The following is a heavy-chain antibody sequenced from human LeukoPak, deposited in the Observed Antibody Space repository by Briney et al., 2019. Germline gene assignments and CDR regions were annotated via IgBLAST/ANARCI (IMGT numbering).Heavy chain of an antibody. Sequence: GGSLRLSCAASGFTFSSYAMHWVRQAPGKGLEWVAVISYDGSNKYYADSVKGRFTISRDNSKNTLYLQMNSLRAEDTAVYYCAKVLGRNYYDTSGPSDYWGQGTLVTVSS. CDR2: ISYDGSNK. V-gene: IGHV3-30-3*01. CDR3: AKVLGRNYYDTSGPSDY. CDR1: GFTFSSYA. D-gene: IGHD3-22*01. J-gene: IGHJ4*02.